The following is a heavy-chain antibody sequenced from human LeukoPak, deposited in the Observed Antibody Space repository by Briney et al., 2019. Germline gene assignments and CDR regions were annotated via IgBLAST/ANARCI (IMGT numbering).Heavy chain of an antibody. CDR3: AKAPDYDILTGQPHFDY. D-gene: IGHD3-9*01. J-gene: IGHJ4*02. CDR2: ISGSGGST. Sequence: GGSLRLSCAASGFTFSSYAMSWVRQAPGKGLEWVSAISGSGGSTYYADSVKGRFTISRDNSKNTLYLQMNNLRAEDTAVYYCAKAPDYDILTGQPHFDYWGQGTLVTVSS. V-gene: IGHV3-23*01. CDR1: GFTFSSYA.